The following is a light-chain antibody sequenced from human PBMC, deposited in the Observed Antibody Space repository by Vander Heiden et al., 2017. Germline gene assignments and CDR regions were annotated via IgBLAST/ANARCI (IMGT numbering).Light chain of an antibody. CDR2: AAS. CDR3: QQSDSNPLPT. CDR1: QSISSY. J-gene: IGKJ2*01. V-gene: IGKV1-39*01. Sequence: DIQMTQSPSSLSASVGDRVTITCRASQSISSYLNWYQQKPGKAPKLLIYAASSLQRGVPSRFSGSGYGIDLTLTISSRQPEASATYYCQQSDSNPLPTFGQGTKLEIK.